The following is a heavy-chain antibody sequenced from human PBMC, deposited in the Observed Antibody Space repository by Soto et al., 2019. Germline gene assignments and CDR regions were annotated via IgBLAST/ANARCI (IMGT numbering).Heavy chain of an antibody. CDR2: ISSSSTI. CDR3: ARDSRYSVTGWFDP. Sequence: PGGSLRLSCAASGFTFSSYSMNWVRQAPGKGLEWVSYISSSSTIYYADSVKGRFTISRDNAKNSLYLQMNSLRDEDTAVYYCARDSRYSVTGWFDPWGQGTLVTVS. D-gene: IGHD5-12*01. V-gene: IGHV3-48*02. J-gene: IGHJ5*02. CDR1: GFTFSSYS.